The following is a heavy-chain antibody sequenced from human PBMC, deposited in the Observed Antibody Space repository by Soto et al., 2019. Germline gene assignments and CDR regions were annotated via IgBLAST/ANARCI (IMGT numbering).Heavy chain of an antibody. CDR3: AKDARSSYYYMDV. CDR2: ISWNTGSI. V-gene: IGHV3-9*01. CDR1: GFTFDNYA. D-gene: IGHD4-17*01. J-gene: IGHJ6*03. Sequence: EVQLVESGGGLVQPGRSLRLSCAASGFTFDNYAMHWVRQAPGEGLGWVSGISWNTGSIGYAVSVTGRFTISSHNGKNSLYLQMNSLRAEDTALYYCAKDARSSYYYMDVWGRGTTVTVSS.